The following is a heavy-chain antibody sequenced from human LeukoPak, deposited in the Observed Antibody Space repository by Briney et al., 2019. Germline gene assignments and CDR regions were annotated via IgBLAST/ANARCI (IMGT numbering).Heavy chain of an antibody. V-gene: IGHV4-59*01. Sequence: SETLSLTCTVSGGSISSYYWSWIRQPPGKGLEWSGYIYYSGSTNYNPSLKSRVTISVDTSKNQFSLKLSSVTAADTAVYYCARGMWYYDSSGYHPGAFDIWGQGTMVTVSS. CDR1: GGSISSYY. D-gene: IGHD3-22*01. CDR2: IYYSGST. J-gene: IGHJ3*02. CDR3: ARGMWYYDSSGYHPGAFDI.